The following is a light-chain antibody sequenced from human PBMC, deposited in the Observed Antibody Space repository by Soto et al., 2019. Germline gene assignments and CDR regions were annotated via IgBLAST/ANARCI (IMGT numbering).Light chain of an antibody. CDR1: SSDIGAYNF. V-gene: IGLV2-14*03. Sequence: QSVLTQPASVSGSPGQSITISCTGTSSDIGAYNFVSWYQQHPGKAPNLMLYDVNIRPSGVSNRFSGSKSGNTASLTISGLQAEDEADYYCTSWTTSTTMIFGGGTKGTVL. J-gene: IGLJ2*01. CDR2: DVN. CDR3: TSWTTSTTMI.